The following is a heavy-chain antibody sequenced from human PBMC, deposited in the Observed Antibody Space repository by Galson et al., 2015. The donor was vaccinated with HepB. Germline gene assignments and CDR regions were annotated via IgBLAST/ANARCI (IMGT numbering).Heavy chain of an antibody. Sequence: SVKVSCKASGGTFSSYAISWVRQAPGQGLEWMGGIIPIFGTANYAQKFQGRVTITADKSTSTAYMELSSLRSEDTAVYYCARKPYGDYDDYYYGMDVWGQGTTVTVSS. V-gene: IGHV1-69*06. D-gene: IGHD4-17*01. CDR2: IIPIFGTA. CDR1: GGTFSSYA. J-gene: IGHJ6*02. CDR3: ARKPYGDYDDYYYGMDV.